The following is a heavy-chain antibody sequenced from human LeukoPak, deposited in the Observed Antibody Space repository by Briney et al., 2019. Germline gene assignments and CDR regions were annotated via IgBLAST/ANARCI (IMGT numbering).Heavy chain of an antibody. CDR2: FYYSGST. CDR3: ARGLGYGSGSYYLGFDM. Sequence: PSETLSLTCTVFGGSISTSSSYWGWIRQPPGKGLEWIGSFYYSGSTYFNPSLKSRGTISVDTSRNQYSLKLSSVSATDTAVYYCARGLGYGSGSYYLGFDMWGQGTMVTVSS. V-gene: IGHV4-39*01. J-gene: IGHJ3*02. CDR1: GGSISTSSSY. D-gene: IGHD3-10*01.